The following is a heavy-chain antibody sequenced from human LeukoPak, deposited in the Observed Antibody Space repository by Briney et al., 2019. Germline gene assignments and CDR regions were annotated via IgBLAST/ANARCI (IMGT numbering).Heavy chain of an antibody. J-gene: IGHJ4*02. CDR3: ARDVGRAAAGSNGVYDY. CDR2: IHYSGTT. V-gene: IGHV4-31*03. Sequence: SETLSLTCTVSGGSISIGNHYWTWIRQHPGKGLEWIGYIHYSGTTDYNPSLKSRVTMSVDTSNNRFSLRLSSVTAADTAVYHCARDVGRAAAGSNGVYDYWGQGTLVTVSS. CDR1: GGSISIGNHY. D-gene: IGHD6-13*01.